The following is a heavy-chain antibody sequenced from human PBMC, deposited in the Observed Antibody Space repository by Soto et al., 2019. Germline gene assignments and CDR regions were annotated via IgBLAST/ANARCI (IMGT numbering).Heavy chain of an antibody. CDR3: AKSRRLGYGYYYGMDV. V-gene: IGHV3-30*18. D-gene: IGHD5-12*01. J-gene: IGHJ6*02. CDR1: GFTFSSYG. Sequence: LRLSCAASGFTFSSYGMHWVRQAPGKGLEWVAVISYDGSNKYYADSVKGRFTISRDNSKNTLYLQMNSLRAEDTAVYYCAKSRRLGYGYYYGMDVWGQGTTVTVSS. CDR2: ISYDGSNK.